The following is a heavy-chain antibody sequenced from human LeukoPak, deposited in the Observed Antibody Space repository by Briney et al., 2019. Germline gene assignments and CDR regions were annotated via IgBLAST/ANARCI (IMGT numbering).Heavy chain of an antibody. CDR1: GYTFTSYG. Sequence: ASVTVSCKASGYTFTSYGISWVRQAPGQGLEWMGWISAYNGNTNYAQKLQGRVTMTTDTSTSTAYMELRSLRSDDTAVYYCARDYSSSSPHPGSAFDIWGQGTMVTVSS. V-gene: IGHV1-18*01. CDR3: ARDYSSSSPHPGSAFDI. CDR2: ISAYNGNT. D-gene: IGHD6-6*01. J-gene: IGHJ3*02.